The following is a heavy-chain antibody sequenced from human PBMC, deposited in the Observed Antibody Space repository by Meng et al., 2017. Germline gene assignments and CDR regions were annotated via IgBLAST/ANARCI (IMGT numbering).Heavy chain of an antibody. CDR2: INHSGST. CDR1: GGSFSGYY. Sequence: SETLSLTCAVYGGSFSGYYWSWIRQPPGKGLEWIGEINHSGSTNYNPSLKSRVTISVDTSKNQFSLELSSVTAADTAVYYCARFRVVPTLGRAFDIWGQGTMVTVSS. D-gene: IGHD3-3*01. V-gene: IGHV4-34*01. J-gene: IGHJ3*02. CDR3: ARFRVVPTLGRAFDI.